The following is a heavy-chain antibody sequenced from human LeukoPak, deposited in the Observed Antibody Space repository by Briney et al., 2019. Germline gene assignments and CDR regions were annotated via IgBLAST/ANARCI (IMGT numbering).Heavy chain of an antibody. CDR3: ATTLNTGFFQS. V-gene: IGHV3-23*01. J-gene: IGHJ5*02. CDR1: GFTFSTYA. D-gene: IGHD5-18*01. CDR2: VSGSGGDT. Sequence: GGSLRLSCAASGFTFSTYAMHWVRQAPGKGLEWVSAVSGSGGDTYYADSVTGRFTISRDNSKNSLYVLLNSLRAEDTAVYYCATTLNTGFFQSWGRGTLVTVSS.